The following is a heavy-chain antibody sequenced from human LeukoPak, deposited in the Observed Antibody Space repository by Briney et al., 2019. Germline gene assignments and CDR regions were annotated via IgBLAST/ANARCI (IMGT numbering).Heavy chain of an antibody. Sequence: GGSLRLSCAASGFTFSSYSMNWVRQAPGKGLEWVSSISSSSSYIYYADSVKGRFTISRDNAKNSLYLQMNSLRAEDTAVYCCASIPPFYYDFWSGVQYYMDVWGEGTTVTVSS. CDR3: ASIPPFYYDFWSGVQYYMDV. CDR1: GFTFSSYS. V-gene: IGHV3-21*01. J-gene: IGHJ6*03. CDR2: ISSSSSYI. D-gene: IGHD3-3*01.